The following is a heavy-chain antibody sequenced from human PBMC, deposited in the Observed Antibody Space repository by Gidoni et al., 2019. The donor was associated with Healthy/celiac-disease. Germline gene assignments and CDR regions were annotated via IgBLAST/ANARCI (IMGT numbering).Heavy chain of an antibody. CDR1: GFTVSRNY. CDR3: AREEYYYDSSGYYHRAAFDI. CDR2: IDSGGST. D-gene: IGHD3-22*01. Sequence: EVQLVESGGGLVQPGGSLRLYCAASGFTVSRNYMSWVRQAPGKGLEWVSVIDSGGSTYYADSVKGRFTISRHNSKNTLYLQMNSLRAEDTAVYYCAREEYYYDSSGYYHRAAFDIWGQGTMVTVSS. V-gene: IGHV3-53*04. J-gene: IGHJ3*02.